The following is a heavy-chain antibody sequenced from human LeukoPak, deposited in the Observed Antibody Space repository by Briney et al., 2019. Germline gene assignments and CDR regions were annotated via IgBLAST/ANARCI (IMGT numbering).Heavy chain of an antibody. CDR2: IRSKAYGGTT. CDR1: GFTFGDYA. D-gene: IGHD2-15*01. J-gene: IGHJ4*02. Sequence: GGSLRLSCTASGFTFGDYAMSWVRQAPGKGLEWVGFIRSKAYGGTTEYAASVKGRFTISRDDSKSIAYLQMNSLKTEDTAVYYCTGGSIVVVVAATLGEIDYWGQGTLVTVSS. CDR3: TGGSIVVVVAATLGEIDY. V-gene: IGHV3-49*04.